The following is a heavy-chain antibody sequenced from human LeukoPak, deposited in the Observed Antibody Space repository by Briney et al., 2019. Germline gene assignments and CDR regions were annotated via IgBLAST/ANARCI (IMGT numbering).Heavy chain of an antibody. Sequence: GASVKVSCKASGYTFTGYYMHWVRQAPGQGLEWMGWINPNSGGTNYAQKFQGRVTMTRDTSISTAYMELSSLRSEDTAVYYCAPSRDGYNFGYWGQGTLVTVSS. V-gene: IGHV1-2*02. J-gene: IGHJ4*02. D-gene: IGHD5-12*01. CDR1: GYTFTGYY. CDR2: INPNSGGT. CDR3: APSRDGYNFGY.